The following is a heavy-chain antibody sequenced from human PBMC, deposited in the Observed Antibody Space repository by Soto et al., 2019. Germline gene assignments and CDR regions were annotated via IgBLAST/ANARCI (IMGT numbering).Heavy chain of an antibody. CDR2: ISSSSSYI. CDR3: ARGLYYYDSSAYYSP. V-gene: IGHV3-21*01. J-gene: IGHJ5*02. D-gene: IGHD3-22*01. CDR1: GFTFSSYS. Sequence: EVQLVESGGGLVKPGGSLRLSCAASGFTFSSYSMNWVRQAPGKGLEWVSSISSSSSYIYYADSVKGRFTISRDNPKNSLYLQMNSLRAEDTAVYYCARGLYYYDSSAYYSPWGQGTLVTVSS.